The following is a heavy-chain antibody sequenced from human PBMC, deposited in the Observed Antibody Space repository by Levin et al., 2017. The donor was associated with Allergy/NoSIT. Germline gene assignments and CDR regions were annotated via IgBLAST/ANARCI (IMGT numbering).Heavy chain of an antibody. V-gene: IGHV4-59*01. CDR2: IYYSGST. D-gene: IGHD5-24*01. CDR3: ARLSPDGYKGPLVDY. J-gene: IGHJ4*02. CDR1: GGSISSYY. Sequence: SETLSLTCTVSGGSISSYYWSWIRQPPGKGLEWIGYIYYSGSTNYNPSLKSRVTISVDTSKNQFSLKLSSVTAADTAVYYCARLSPDGYKGPLVDYWGQGTLVTVSS.